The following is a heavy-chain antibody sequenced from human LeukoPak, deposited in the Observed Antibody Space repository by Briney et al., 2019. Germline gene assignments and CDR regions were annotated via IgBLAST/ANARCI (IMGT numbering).Heavy chain of an antibody. D-gene: IGHD3-3*01. J-gene: IGHJ4*02. Sequence: PGGSLRLSCAASGFTFSSYSMNWVRQAPGKGLEWVSSISSSSSYIYYADSVKGRFTISRDNAKNSLYLQMNSLRAEDTAVYYCARDLGYYDFWSGYYGYWGQGSLVTVSS. CDR3: ARDLGYYDFWSGYYGY. V-gene: IGHV3-21*01. CDR1: GFTFSSYS. CDR2: ISSSSSYI.